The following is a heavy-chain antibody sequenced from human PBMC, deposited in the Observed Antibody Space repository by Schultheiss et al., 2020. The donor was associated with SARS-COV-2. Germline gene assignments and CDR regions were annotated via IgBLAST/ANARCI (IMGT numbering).Heavy chain of an antibody. Sequence: SETLSLTCTVSGGSISRSGYYWGWIRQSPGKGLECIGSIYHSGDTFYNPSLKSRVTISLDTSKNHLSLKLSSVTATDTAVYYCVSTSDIVVAVATTWGQGTLVTVSS. CDR3: VSTSDIVVAVATT. V-gene: IGHV4-39*02. D-gene: IGHD2-15*01. CDR2: IYHSGDT. J-gene: IGHJ1*01. CDR1: GGSISRSGYY.